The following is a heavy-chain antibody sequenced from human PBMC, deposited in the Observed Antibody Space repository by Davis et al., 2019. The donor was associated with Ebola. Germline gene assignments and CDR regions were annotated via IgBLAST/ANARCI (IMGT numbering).Heavy chain of an antibody. V-gene: IGHV1-3*01. Sequence: ASVKVSCKASGYTFTSYAMHWVRQAPGQRLEWMGWINAGNGNTKYSQKFQGRVTMTRDTSTSTVYMELSSLRSEDTAVYYCARIGDSRYYYGMDVWGQGTTVTVSS. CDR1: GYTFTSYA. CDR3: ARIGDSRYYYGMDV. CDR2: INAGNGNT. J-gene: IGHJ6*02. D-gene: IGHD4-17*01.